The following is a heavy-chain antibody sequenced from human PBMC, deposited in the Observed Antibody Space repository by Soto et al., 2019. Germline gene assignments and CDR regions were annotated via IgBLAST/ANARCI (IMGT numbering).Heavy chain of an antibody. V-gene: IGHV1-3*01. Sequence: QVQLVQSGPEMMQPGASVKVSCKASGYASLSYAMHWVRQVHGQVYEWLGWINAGVDGTMYSERFQGRVRITRDTSANTVYMELNALTSEDTAVYYCAREVPGVTSFDYWGHGTLVIVSS. CDR1: GYASLSYA. CDR3: AREVPGVTSFDY. CDR2: INAGVDGT. D-gene: IGHD3-10*01. J-gene: IGHJ4*01.